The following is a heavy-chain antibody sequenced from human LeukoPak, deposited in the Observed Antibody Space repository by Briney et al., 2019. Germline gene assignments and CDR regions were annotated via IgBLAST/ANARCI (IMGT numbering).Heavy chain of an antibody. Sequence: SETLSLTCTVSGGSISSYYWSWIRQPPGKGLEWIGYIYYSGSTNYNPSLKSRVTISVDTSKNQFSLELSSVTAADTAVYYCARAIAVAGLYYYGMDVWGQGTTVTVSS. CDR3: ARAIAVAGLYYYGMDV. CDR1: GGSISSYY. J-gene: IGHJ6*02. V-gene: IGHV4-59*08. CDR2: IYYSGST. D-gene: IGHD6-19*01.